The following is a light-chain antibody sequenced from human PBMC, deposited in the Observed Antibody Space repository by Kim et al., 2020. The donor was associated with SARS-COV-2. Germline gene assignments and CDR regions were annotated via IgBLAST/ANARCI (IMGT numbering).Light chain of an antibody. V-gene: IGKV3-11*01. CDR2: GAS. CDR1: RGCSTF. J-gene: IGKJ2*01. CDR3: QQRTNWPPFT. Sequence: LSPGETAPLWRSASRGCSTFLAWYQQKPGQAPRLLIYGASNRAPGIPARFSGSGSGTDFTLTISSLEPEDFAVYYCQQRTNWPPFTFGQGTKLEI.